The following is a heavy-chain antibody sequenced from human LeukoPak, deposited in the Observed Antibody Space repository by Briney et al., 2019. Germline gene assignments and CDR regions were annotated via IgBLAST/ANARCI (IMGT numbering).Heavy chain of an antibody. CDR3: AKGDYYHYDY. Sequence: GSSVKVSCKASGGTFSNYAISWVRQAPGQGLEWMGGILPIFDTGNYAQKFQGRVTVTADASTSTAYMELSSLRSEDTAVYYCAKGDYYHYDYWGQGTLVTVSS. CDR2: ILPIFDTG. CDR1: GGTFSNYA. D-gene: IGHD3-10*01. J-gene: IGHJ4*02. V-gene: IGHV1-69*01.